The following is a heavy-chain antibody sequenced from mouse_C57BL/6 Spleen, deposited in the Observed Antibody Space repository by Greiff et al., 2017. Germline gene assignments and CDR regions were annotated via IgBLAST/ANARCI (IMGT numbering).Heavy chain of an antibody. J-gene: IGHJ2*01. CDR2: IDPSDSYT. Sequence: VQLQQPGAELVMPGASVKLSCKASGYTFTSYWMHWVKQRPGHGLEWIGEIDPSDSYTNYNQKFKGKSTLTVDKSSSTACMQLSSLTSEDSAVYYCARGDSSGLYFDYWGQGTTLTVSS. CDR3: ARGDSSGLYFDY. D-gene: IGHD3-2*02. V-gene: IGHV1-69*01. CDR1: GYTFTSYW.